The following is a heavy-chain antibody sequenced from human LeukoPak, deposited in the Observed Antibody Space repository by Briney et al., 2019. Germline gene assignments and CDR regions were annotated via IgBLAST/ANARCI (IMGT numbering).Heavy chain of an antibody. Sequence: GASVKVSCKASGYTFTGYYMHWVRQAPGQGLEWMGWINPNSGGINYAQKFQGRVTMTRDTSICTAYMELSRLRSDDTAVYYCATNPKGAVAAFDIWGQGTMVTVSS. D-gene: IGHD3-16*01. CDR2: INPNSGGI. V-gene: IGHV1-2*02. J-gene: IGHJ3*02. CDR1: GYTFTGYY. CDR3: ATNPKGAVAAFDI.